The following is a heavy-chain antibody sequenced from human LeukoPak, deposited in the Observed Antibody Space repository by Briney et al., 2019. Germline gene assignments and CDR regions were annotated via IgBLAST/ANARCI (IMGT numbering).Heavy chain of an antibody. Sequence: WVANTKQDDSEKYYVDSVKGRFSISRDNAKNSLYLQMNSLRVEDTAVYYCARGFDSRFFNDWGQGTLVTVSS. J-gene: IGHJ4*02. CDR3: ARGFDSRFFND. V-gene: IGHV3-7*01. D-gene: IGHD3-22*01. CDR2: TKQDDSEK.